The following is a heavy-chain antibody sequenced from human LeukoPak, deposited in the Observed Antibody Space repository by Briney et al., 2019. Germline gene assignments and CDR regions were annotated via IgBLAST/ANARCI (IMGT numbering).Heavy chain of an antibody. Sequence: SETLSLTCNVSGVSISSSSYYWGWIRQPPGKGLEWIGSIYSSGSTYYNSSLKSRVTISIDTSKNQVSLKMSSVTAADTAVYYCASNDFWSGYPRYWGQGTLVTVSS. CDR3: ASNDFWSGYPRY. J-gene: IGHJ4*02. V-gene: IGHV4-39*01. CDR2: IYSSGST. D-gene: IGHD3-3*01. CDR1: GVSISSSSYY.